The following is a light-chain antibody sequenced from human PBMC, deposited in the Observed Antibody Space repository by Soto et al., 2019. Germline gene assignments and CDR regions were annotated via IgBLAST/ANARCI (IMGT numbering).Light chain of an antibody. CDR3: QQYGSSGT. J-gene: IGKJ1*01. CDR1: QSVNRQV. CDR2: GAS. Sequence: EIVMTQSPASLSVTPGERVTLSCRASQSVNRQVLWNQHRPGQAPRLLIYGASNRATGIPDRFSGSGSGTDFTLTISRPEPEDFAVYYCQQYGSSGTFGKGTKVDIK. V-gene: IGKV3-20*01.